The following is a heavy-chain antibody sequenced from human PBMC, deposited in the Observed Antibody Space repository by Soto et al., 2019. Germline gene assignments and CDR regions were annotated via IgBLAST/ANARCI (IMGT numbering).Heavy chain of an antibody. V-gene: IGHV4-34*02. Sequence: QVQLQQWGAGLLRPSETLSLTCAFYGGSFDDFYWSWVRQSPGKGLEWVGEISHDGGTNYSPSLASRVSISVDTSKNQFSLHLRSVIAADTGLYYCARGQLVWYGDLTPYHRDMDVWGQGTTVTVSS. CDR2: ISHDGGT. J-gene: IGHJ6*02. CDR1: GGSFDDFY. CDR3: ARGQLVWYGDLTPYHRDMDV. D-gene: IGHD3-10*01.